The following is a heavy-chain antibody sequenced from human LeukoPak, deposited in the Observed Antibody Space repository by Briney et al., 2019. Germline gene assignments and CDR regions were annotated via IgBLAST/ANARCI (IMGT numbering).Heavy chain of an antibody. CDR2: VNDRGST. J-gene: IGHJ6*03. CDR1: GGSLSDYY. CDR3: ARGGCNSTSCYLIWMYMDV. V-gene: IGHV4-34*01. D-gene: IGHD2-2*01. Sequence: PSETLSLTCAVYGGSLSDYYWNWIRQPPGKGLEWIGEVNDRGSTNYNPSLKSRVSISVDTSKKEFSLRLSSVTAADTAVYYCARGGCNSTSCYLIWMYMDVWGKGTTVTVSS.